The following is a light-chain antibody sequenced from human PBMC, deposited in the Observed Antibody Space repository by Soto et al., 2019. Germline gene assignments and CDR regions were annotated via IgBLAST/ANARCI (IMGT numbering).Light chain of an antibody. CDR1: SSNIGAGYD. J-gene: IGLJ3*02. Sequence: QSVLTQPPSVSGAPGQRVTISCTGSSSNIGAGYDVHWYHQLPGTAPRLLIYGNSNRPSGVPDRFSGSKSATSASLAITGLQAEDEADYYCQSYDSSLSVWVFGGGTKVTVL. CDR2: GNS. V-gene: IGLV1-40*01. CDR3: QSYDSSLSVWV.